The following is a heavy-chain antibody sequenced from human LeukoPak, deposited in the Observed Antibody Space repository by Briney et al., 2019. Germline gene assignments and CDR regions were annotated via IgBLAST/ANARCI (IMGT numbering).Heavy chain of an antibody. CDR2: IYYSGST. D-gene: IGHD1-26*01. J-gene: IGHJ4*02. V-gene: IGHV4-61*08. Sequence: SETLSLTCAVSGGSISSGGYSWSWIRQPPGKGLEWIGYIYYSGSTNYNPSLKSRVTISVDTSKNQFSLKLSSVTAADTAVYYCARAAYSGSYHSDYWGQGTLVTVSS. CDR1: GGSISSGGYS. CDR3: ARAAYSGSYHSDY.